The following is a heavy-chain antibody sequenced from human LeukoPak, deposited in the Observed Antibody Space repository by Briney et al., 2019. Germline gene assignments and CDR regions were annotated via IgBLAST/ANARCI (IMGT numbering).Heavy chain of an antibody. CDR3: ARGQAALWFGEL. CDR2: ISYSGST. V-gene: IGHV4-61*01. CDR1: GGSVSSGSDY. J-gene: IGHJ4*02. D-gene: IGHD3-10*01. Sequence: SETLSLTCTVSGGSVSSGSDYWSWIRQPPGKGLEWIGHISYSGSTNYNPFLKSRVTISLDTSKNQLSLKLSSVTTADTAVYYCARGQAALWFGELWGQGTLVTVSS.